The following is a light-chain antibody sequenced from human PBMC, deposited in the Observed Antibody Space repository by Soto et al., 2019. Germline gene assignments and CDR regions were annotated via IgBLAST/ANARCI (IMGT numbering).Light chain of an antibody. Sequence: DIQMTQSPSTLSGSVGDRVTITCRASQTISSLLAWYQQKPGKAPKLLIYKASTLKSGVPSRFSGSGSGTDFTLTISSLQPEDFATYYCQQLNSYPTFGQGTRLEIK. V-gene: IGKV1-5*03. CDR1: QTISSL. CDR2: KAS. CDR3: QQLNSYPT. J-gene: IGKJ5*01.